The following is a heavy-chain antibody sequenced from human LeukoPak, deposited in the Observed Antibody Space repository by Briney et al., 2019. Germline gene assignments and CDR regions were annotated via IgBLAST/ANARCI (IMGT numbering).Heavy chain of an antibody. CDR3: TRLSWEKEYSYDRP. Sequence: GGSLKLSCAASGFTFSGSAMHWVRQASGKGLEWVGRIRSKANSYATAYAASVKGRFTISRDDSKNTAYLQMNSLKTEDTAVYYCTRLSWEKEYSYDRPWGQGTLVTVSS. D-gene: IGHD5-18*01. CDR1: GFTFSGSA. CDR2: IRSKANSYAT. J-gene: IGHJ5*02. V-gene: IGHV3-73*01.